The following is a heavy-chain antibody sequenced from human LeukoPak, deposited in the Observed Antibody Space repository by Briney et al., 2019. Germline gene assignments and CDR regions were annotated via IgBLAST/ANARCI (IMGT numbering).Heavy chain of an antibody. D-gene: IGHD3-10*01. CDR2: IYYSGST. V-gene: IGHV4-39*01. CDR1: GCSISSSSYY. J-gene: IGHJ4*02. Sequence: SETLSLTCTVSGCSISSSSYYWGWIRQPPGKGLEWIGSIYYSGSTYYNPSLKSRVTISVDTSKNQFSLKLSSVTAADTAVYYCARPTMVRGVIDYWGQGTLVTVSS. CDR3: ARPTMVRGVIDY.